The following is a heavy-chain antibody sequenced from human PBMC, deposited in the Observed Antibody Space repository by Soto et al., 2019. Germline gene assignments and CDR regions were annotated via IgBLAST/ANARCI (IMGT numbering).Heavy chain of an antibody. V-gene: IGHV4-39*01. CDR3: ARHPINDDNYPAEVNF. Sequence: QLRLLESGPGVVKPAETLSLTCTVSGGSISTTFYYWGWIRQSPGKGLEWIGTVFYNGKTFYSPSLPRRISISVDTSENQFSLRLTSVTAADTAVYYCARHPINDDNYPAEVNFWGQGTLVTVSS. D-gene: IGHD1-1*01. J-gene: IGHJ1*01. CDR2: VFYNGKT. CDR1: GGSISTTFYY.